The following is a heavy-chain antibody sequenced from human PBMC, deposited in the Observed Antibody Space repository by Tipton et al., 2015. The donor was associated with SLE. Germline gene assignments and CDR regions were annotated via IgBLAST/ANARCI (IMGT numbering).Heavy chain of an antibody. V-gene: IGHV4-59*12. CDR1: GGSISSYY. CDR2: IYYSGST. D-gene: IGHD5-24*01. Sequence: GLVRPSETLSLTCTVSGGSISSYYWSWIRQPPGKGLEWIGYIYYSGSTNYDPSLKSRVTISVDTSKNQFSLQLISVTAADAAVYFCARYNWGKSEVRAFDIWDPGTVVTVSS. CDR3: ARYNWGKSEVRAFDI. J-gene: IGHJ3*02.